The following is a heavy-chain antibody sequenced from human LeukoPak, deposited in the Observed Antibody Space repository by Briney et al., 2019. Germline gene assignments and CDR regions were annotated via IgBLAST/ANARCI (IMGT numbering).Heavy chain of an antibody. CDR1: GFTFSSYG. CDR2: IWYDGSNK. V-gene: IGHV3-33*06. CDR3: AKRSESTSGSFDY. D-gene: IGHD1-1*01. Sequence: PGGSLRLSCAASGFTFSSYGMHWVRQAPGKGLEWVAVIWYDGSNKYYADSVKGRFTISRDNSKNTLSLQMNSLKAEDTAVYYCAKRSESTSGSFDYWGQGTLVTVSS. J-gene: IGHJ4*02.